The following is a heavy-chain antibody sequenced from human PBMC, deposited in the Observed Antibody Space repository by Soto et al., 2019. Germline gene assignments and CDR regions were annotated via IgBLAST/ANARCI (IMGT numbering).Heavy chain of an antibody. Sequence: GGSLRLSCAASGFTFDDYAMHWVRQAPGKGLEWVSGISWNSGSIGYADSVKGRFTISRDNAKNSLYLQMNSLRAEDTALYYCAKDRTPGGAVTTWVNYYMDVWGKGTTVTVSS. CDR1: GFTFDDYA. J-gene: IGHJ6*03. V-gene: IGHV3-9*01. D-gene: IGHD4-17*01. CDR3: AKDRTPGGAVTTWVNYYMDV. CDR2: ISWNSGSI.